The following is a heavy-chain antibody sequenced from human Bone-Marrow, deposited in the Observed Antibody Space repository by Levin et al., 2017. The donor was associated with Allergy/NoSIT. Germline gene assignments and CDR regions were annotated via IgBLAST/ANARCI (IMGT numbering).Heavy chain of an antibody. Sequence: GESLKISCKASGYTFNNYFIGWVRQAPGKALEWMGIIQPGDSEPEYSPSFRGQVTISADKSINTAYLQWGSLKASDTAIYYCARRGTGSPGNWFDPWGQGTQVIVSS. CDR3: ARRGTGSPGNWFDP. J-gene: IGHJ5*02. V-gene: IGHV5-51*01. CDR2: IQPGDSEP. CDR1: GYTFNNYF. D-gene: IGHD2-8*02.